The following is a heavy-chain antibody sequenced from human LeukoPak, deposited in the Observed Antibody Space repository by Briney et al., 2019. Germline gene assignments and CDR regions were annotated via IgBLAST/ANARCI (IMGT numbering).Heavy chain of an antibody. CDR2: IIPILGIA. Sequence: SVKVSCKASGGTFSSYAISWVRQAPGQGLEWMGRIIPILGIANYAQKFQGRVTITADKSTSTAYMELSSLRSEDTAVYYCARDKRDGYNYQDFRHPFDYWGQGTLVTVSS. D-gene: IGHD5-24*01. J-gene: IGHJ4*02. CDR3: ARDKRDGYNYQDFRHPFDY. CDR1: GGTFSSYA. V-gene: IGHV1-69*04.